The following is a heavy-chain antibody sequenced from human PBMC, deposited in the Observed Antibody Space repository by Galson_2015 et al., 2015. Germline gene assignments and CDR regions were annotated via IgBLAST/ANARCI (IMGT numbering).Heavy chain of an antibody. V-gene: IGHV6-1*01. D-gene: IGHD7-27*01. J-gene: IGHJ4*02. CDR3: ARGQRGDLVSLLEY. CDR1: GDSVSSNSAA. CDR2: TYYRSKWYN. Sequence: CAISGDSVSSNSAAWNWIRQSPSRGLEWLGRTYYRSKWYNDYAVSVESRITINPDTSKNQVSLHLNSVTPEDTAVYYCARGQRGDLVSLLEYWGQGTLVTVS.